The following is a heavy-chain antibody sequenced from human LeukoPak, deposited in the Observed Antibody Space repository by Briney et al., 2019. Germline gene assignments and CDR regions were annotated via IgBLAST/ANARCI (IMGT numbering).Heavy chain of an antibody. Sequence: GGSLRLSCAASGFTFSSYEMNWVRQAPGKGLEWVSYISSSGSTIYYADSVKGRFTISRDNAKNSLYLQMNSLRAEDTAVYYCARDSADPSVNYYYGMDVWGQGTTVTVSS. J-gene: IGHJ6*02. CDR1: GFTFSSYE. CDR2: ISSSGSTI. V-gene: IGHV3-48*03. CDR3: ARDSADPSVNYYYGMDV. D-gene: IGHD2-15*01.